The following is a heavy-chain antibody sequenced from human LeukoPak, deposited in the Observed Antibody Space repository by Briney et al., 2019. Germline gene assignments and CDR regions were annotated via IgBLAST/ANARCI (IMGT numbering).Heavy chain of an antibody. V-gene: IGHV3-48*04. CDR1: GFTFSSYG. J-gene: IGHJ5*02. CDR3: ARDGLYGSGSYYA. D-gene: IGHD3-10*01. Sequence: GGSLRLSCAASGFTFSSYGMHWVRQAPGKGLEWVSYISSSGSTIYCADSVKGRFTISRDNAKNSLYLQMNSLRAEDTALYYCARDGLYGSGSYYAWGQGTLVTVSS. CDR2: ISSSGSTI.